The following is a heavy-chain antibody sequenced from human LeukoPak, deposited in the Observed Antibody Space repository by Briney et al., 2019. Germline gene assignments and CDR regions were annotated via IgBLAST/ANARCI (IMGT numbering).Heavy chain of an antibody. D-gene: IGHD1-26*01. CDR2: ISSSSSYI. CDR1: GFTFSSYS. CDR3: ARDLGPSTQGWELHSDAFDI. J-gene: IGHJ3*02. Sequence: GGSLRLSCAASGFTFSSYSMNWVRQAPGKGLEWVSSISSSSSYIYYADSVKGRFTISRDNAKNSLYLQMNSLRAEDTAVYYCARDLGPSTQGWELHSDAFDIWGQGTMVTVSS. V-gene: IGHV3-21*01.